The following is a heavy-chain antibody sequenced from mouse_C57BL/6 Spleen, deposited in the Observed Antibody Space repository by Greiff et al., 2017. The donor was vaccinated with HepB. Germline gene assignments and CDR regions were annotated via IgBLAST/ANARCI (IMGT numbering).Heavy chain of an antibody. CDR3: TTPLEWFAY. CDR2: IDPENGDT. Sequence: EVQLQQSGAELVRPGASVKLSCTASGFNIKDDYMHWVKQRPEQGLEWIGWIDPENGDTEYASKFQGKATITADPSANTAYLQLSSLTSEDTAVYYCTTPLEWFAYWGQGTLVTVSA. V-gene: IGHV14-4*01. CDR1: GFNIKDDY. J-gene: IGHJ3*01. D-gene: IGHD2-10*02.